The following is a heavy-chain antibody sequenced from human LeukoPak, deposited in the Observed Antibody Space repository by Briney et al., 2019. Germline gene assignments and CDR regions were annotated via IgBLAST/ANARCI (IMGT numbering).Heavy chain of an antibody. J-gene: IGHJ4*02. Sequence: GGSLRLSCVASRFTFSNYWRTWVRQAPGKGLERVANIKKDGGETYYMESVKGRFTISRDNARNSLYLQMNSLTVEDTAVYYCARDMGWQQFDQWGQGTLVTVSS. CDR1: RFTFSNYW. D-gene: IGHD5-24*01. V-gene: IGHV3-7*01. CDR2: IKKDGGET. CDR3: ARDMGWQQFDQ.